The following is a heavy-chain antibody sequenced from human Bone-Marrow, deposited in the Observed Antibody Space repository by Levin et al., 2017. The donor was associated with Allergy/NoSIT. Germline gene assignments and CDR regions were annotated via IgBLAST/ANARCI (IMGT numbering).Heavy chain of an antibody. Sequence: GESLKISCAASGFTFSDHYMDWVRQAPGKGLEWVGRTRNKANSYTTEYAASVKGRFTISRDDSKNSLYLQMNSLKTEDTAVYYCARLAAPGFYLDYWGQGTLVTVSS. CDR1: GFTFSDHY. CDR2: TRNKANSYTT. D-gene: IGHD3-3*01. CDR3: ARLAAPGFYLDY. V-gene: IGHV3-72*01. J-gene: IGHJ4*02.